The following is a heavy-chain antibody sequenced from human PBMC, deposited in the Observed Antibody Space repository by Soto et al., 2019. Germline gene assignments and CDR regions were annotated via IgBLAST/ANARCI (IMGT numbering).Heavy chain of an antibody. CDR1: GFSLSNYG. CDR3: ATDKSSSPFDY. J-gene: IGHJ4*02. D-gene: IGHD2-2*01. CDR2: IWHDGSIQ. Sequence: QVQLVESGGGVVQPGRSLRLSCAASGFSLSNYGMHWVRQAPGKGLEWVAVIWHDGSIQQYADSVKGRFTISRDNSKXXLSXXMXXXXXXXXXMXXCATDKSSSPFDYWGPGTLVTVSS. V-gene: IGHV3-33*01.